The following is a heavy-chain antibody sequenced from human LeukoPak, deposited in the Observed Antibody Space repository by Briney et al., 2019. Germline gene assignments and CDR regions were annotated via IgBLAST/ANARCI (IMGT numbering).Heavy chain of an antibody. D-gene: IGHD5-18*01. Sequence: GRSLRLSCAASGFTFSSYAMHWVRQAPGKGLEWVAVISYDGSNKYYADSVKGRFTISRDNSKNTLYLQMNSLRAEDTAVYYCARGGYSYGPQFDYWGQGTLVTVSS. CDR1: GFTFSSYA. J-gene: IGHJ4*02. V-gene: IGHV3-30*04. CDR2: ISYDGSNK. CDR3: ARGGYSYGPQFDY.